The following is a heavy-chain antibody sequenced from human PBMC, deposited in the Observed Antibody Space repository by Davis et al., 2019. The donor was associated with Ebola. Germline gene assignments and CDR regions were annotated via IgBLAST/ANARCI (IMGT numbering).Heavy chain of an antibody. J-gene: IGHJ6*04. V-gene: IGHV7-4-1*02. Sequence: ASVKVSCKASGYTFTSYAMNWVRQAPGQGLEWMGWINTNTGNPTYAQGFTGRFVFSLDTSVSTAYLQISSLKAEDTAVYYCASYSSSNYYYYGMDVWGKGTTVTVSS. CDR3: ASYSSSNYYYYGMDV. CDR1: GYTFTSYA. CDR2: INTNTGNP. D-gene: IGHD6-13*01.